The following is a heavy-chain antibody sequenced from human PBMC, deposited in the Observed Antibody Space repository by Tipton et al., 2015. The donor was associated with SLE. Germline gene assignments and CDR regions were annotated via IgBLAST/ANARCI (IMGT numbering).Heavy chain of an antibody. J-gene: IGHJ3*01. CDR1: GGTFSGYY. D-gene: IGHD3-22*01. CDR3: ATSLNYYDSSGPEG. Sequence: TLSLTCGVYGGTFSGYYWSWIRQSPGKGLEWIGEINYSGNTKYNPSLKSRVTISVDTSKNQFSLNLNFMTAADTAMYYCATSLNYYDSSGPEGWGQGTMVTVSS. CDR2: INYSGNT. V-gene: IGHV4-34*08.